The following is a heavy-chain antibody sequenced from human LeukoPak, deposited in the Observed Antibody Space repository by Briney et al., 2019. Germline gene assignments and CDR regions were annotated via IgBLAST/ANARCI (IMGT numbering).Heavy chain of an antibody. CDR1: GFTFSSYG. J-gene: IGHJ6*02. CDR3: ARTKIDSPDYYDSSGYYQGILYYYYYGMDV. Sequence: GGSLRLSCAASGFTFSSYGMHWVRQAPGKGLEWVAVISYDGSNKYYADSVKGRFTISRDNSKNTLYLQMNSLRAEDTAVYYCARTKIDSPDYYDSSGYYQGILYYYYYGMDVWGQGTTVTVSS. D-gene: IGHD3-22*01. V-gene: IGHV3-30*03. CDR2: ISYDGSNK.